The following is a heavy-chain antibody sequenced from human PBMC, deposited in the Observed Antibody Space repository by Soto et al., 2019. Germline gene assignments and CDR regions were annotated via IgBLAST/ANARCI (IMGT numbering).Heavy chain of an antibody. CDR1: GASVSSGSSY. CDR2: IYYSGST. V-gene: IGHV4-61*01. Sequence: SETLSLTCTVSGASVSSGSSYWSCIRQPPGKGLDWIGYIYYSGSTNYNPSLKSRVTISVDTSKNQFSLKLSSVTAADTAVYYCARDDFFGARALDYWGQGTLVTVSS. CDR3: ARDDFFGARALDY. D-gene: IGHD3-3*01. J-gene: IGHJ4*02.